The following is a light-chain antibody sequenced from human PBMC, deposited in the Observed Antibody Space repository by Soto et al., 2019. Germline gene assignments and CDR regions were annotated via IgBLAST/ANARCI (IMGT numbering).Light chain of an antibody. J-gene: IGKJ4*01. Sequence: DIQMTQSPSTLSASVGDRVTITCRASQSISSWLAWYQQKPGKAPELLIYDASSLESGVPSRFSGSGSGTEFTLTISSLQPDDFATYYCQQYNSLTFGGGTKVDIK. CDR1: QSISSW. CDR2: DAS. V-gene: IGKV1-5*01. CDR3: QQYNSLT.